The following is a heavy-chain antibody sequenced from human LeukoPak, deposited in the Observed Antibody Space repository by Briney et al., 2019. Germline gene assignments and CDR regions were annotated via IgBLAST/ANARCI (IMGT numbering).Heavy chain of an antibody. V-gene: IGHV1-69*10. D-gene: IGHD1-26*01. J-gene: IGHJ4*02. CDR3: AREKVGATELDY. Sequence: GASVKVSCKASGGTFSSYAISWVRQAPGQGLEWMGWIIPILGIANYAQKFQGRVTITADKSTSTAYMELSSLRSEDTAVYYCAREKVGATELDYWGQGTLVTVSS. CDR2: IIPILGIA. CDR1: GGTFSSYA.